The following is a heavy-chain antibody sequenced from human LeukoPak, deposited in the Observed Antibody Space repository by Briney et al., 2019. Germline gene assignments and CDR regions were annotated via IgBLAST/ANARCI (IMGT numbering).Heavy chain of an antibody. J-gene: IGHJ4*02. CDR2: IYYSGST. CDR3: ARSRSSWELYYFDY. CDR1: GGSISSYY. Sequence: SETLSLTCTVSGGSISSYYWSWIRQPPGKGLEWIGYIYYSGSTNYNPSLESRVTISVDTSKNQFSLKLSSVTAADTAVYYCARSRSSWELYYFDYWGQGTLVTVSS. V-gene: IGHV4-59*08. D-gene: IGHD6-13*01.